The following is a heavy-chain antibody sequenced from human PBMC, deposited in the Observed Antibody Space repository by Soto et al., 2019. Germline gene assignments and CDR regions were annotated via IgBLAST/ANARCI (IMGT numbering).Heavy chain of an antibody. V-gene: IGHV3-48*02. CDR1: GFTFSSYS. J-gene: IGHJ6*02. Sequence: PGGSLRLSCASSGFTFSSYSMNWVRQAPGKVLEWVSYISSSSSTIYYADSVKGRFTISRDNAKNSLYLQMNSLRDEDTAVYYCARPEYSSSSYGTDVWGQGTTVTGSS. D-gene: IGHD6-6*01. CDR2: ISSSSSTI. CDR3: ARPEYSSSSYGTDV.